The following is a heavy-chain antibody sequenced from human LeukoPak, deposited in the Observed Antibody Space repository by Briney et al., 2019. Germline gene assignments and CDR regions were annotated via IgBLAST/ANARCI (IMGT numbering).Heavy chain of an antibody. D-gene: IGHD3-3*01. CDR1: AFTFTSYS. Sequence: GRSLRLSCAASAFTFTSYSMNWVRQAQGKGLEWVSSIICSISYIYYADSEKGRFTISRDNAKSSLYLQRNRVRAEDTAVYDCARDRYDFGSGYPLTRAFDSWGQGTMVTVSA. CDR3: ARDRYDFGSGYPLTRAFDS. J-gene: IGHJ3*02. CDR2: IICSISYI. V-gene: IGHV3-21*01.